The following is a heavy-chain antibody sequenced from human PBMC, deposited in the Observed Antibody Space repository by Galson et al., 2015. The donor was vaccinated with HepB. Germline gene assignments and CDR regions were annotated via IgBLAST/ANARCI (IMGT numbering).Heavy chain of an antibody. J-gene: IGHJ4*02. CDR1: GFTFSSYE. Sequence: SLRLSCAASGFTFSSYEMNWVRKAPGKGLEWVAAITSAGDKQYYADSVKGRFTISRDNSQNMMYLQMNSLRAEDTAVYYCARDAMGRGSGSYSAFDYWGQGTLVTVSS. CDR3: ARDAMGRGSGSYSAFDY. V-gene: IGHV3-30-3*01. D-gene: IGHD1-26*01. CDR2: ITSAGDKQ.